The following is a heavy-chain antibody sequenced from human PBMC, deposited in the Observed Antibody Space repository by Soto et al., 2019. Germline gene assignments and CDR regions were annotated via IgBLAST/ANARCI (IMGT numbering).Heavy chain of an antibody. Sequence: EVQLLESGGGLVQPGGSLRLACAASGFTFNNYAMNWVRQATGRGLEWVSAIGAGGDTTCYADSVKGRFTVSRDGSKNTVYLPMSSLRAEDTAVDYCAKGRGGSGSLTPRVDFWGQGALVSVSA. J-gene: IGHJ4*02. CDR1: GFTFNNYA. CDR2: IGAGGDTT. V-gene: IGHV3-23*01. D-gene: IGHD3-10*01. CDR3: AKGRGGSGSLTPRVDF.